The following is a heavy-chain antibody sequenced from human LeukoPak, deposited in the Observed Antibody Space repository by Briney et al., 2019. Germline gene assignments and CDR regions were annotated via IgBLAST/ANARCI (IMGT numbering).Heavy chain of an antibody. D-gene: IGHD3-10*01. V-gene: IGHV3-23*01. CDR2: ISGSGGST. CDR1: GFTFSSYA. Sequence: GGSLRLSCAASGFTFSSYAMSWVRQAPGKGLEWVSAISGSGGSTYYADSVKGRFTISRDNSKNTLYLQMNSLRAEDTAVYYCAKGVRWFRELLYFGGAFDIWGQGTMVTVSS. J-gene: IGHJ3*02. CDR3: AKGVRWFRELLYFGGAFDI.